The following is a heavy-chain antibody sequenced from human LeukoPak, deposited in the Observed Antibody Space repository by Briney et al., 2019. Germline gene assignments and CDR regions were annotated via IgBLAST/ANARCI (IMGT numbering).Heavy chain of an antibody. J-gene: IGHJ4*02. CDR2: ISGSGDST. CDR1: GFTFSNYA. D-gene: IGHD3-10*01. Sequence: SGGSLRLSCAASGFTFSNYAMSWVRQAPGKGLEWVSSISGSGDSTYYADSVKGRFTISRDNSKNTLYLQMNSLRAEDTAVYYCAKDRGIISDYWGQGTLVTVSS. CDR3: AKDRGIISDY. V-gene: IGHV3-23*01.